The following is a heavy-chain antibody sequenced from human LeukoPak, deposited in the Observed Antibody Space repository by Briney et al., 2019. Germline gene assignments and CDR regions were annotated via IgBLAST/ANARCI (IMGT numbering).Heavy chain of an antibody. CDR1: DYSISSGYY. Sequence: ASETLSLTCTVSDYSISSGYYWGWIRQPPGKGLEWIGSIYHSGGTYYNPSLKSPVTLSVDTSKNQFSLKLSSVTAADTAAYFCARLGLGNEYGSVYRPTHFQHWGQGTRVTVSS. CDR3: ARLGLGNEYGSVYRPTHFQH. CDR2: IYHSGGT. V-gene: IGHV4-38-2*02. D-gene: IGHD3/OR15-3a*01. J-gene: IGHJ1*01.